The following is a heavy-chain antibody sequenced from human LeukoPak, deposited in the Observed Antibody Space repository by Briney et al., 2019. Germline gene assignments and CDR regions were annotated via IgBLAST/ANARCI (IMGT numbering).Heavy chain of an antibody. Sequence: GESLKISCQLSGYSFPSHWIGWVRQMPGKGLEWMGFIYPGDSNTRYSPSFQGQVTISVDKSISTAYLQWGSLKASDTAMYYCARRNGNYFDYWGQGSLVSVSS. D-gene: IGHD4-11*01. CDR2: IYPGDSNT. CDR3: ARRNGNYFDY. J-gene: IGHJ4*02. CDR1: GYSFPSHW. V-gene: IGHV5-51*01.